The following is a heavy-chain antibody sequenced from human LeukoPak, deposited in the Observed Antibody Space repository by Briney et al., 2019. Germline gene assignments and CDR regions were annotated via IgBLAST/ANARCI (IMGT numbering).Heavy chain of an antibody. CDR1: GFTSSNAW. CDR2: IKSKTEGGTT. Sequence: GGSLRLSWAASGFTSSNAWMSWVRQAPGKGREWVGRIKSKTEGGTTDYAPSVKGTFTISTDHSTNPLYLQMNSLKTEDTAVYYCTTDLYDSSGYYYDLFDCWGQGTLVTVSS. V-gene: IGHV3-15*01. D-gene: IGHD3-22*01. J-gene: IGHJ4*02. CDR3: TTDLYDSSGYYYDLFDC.